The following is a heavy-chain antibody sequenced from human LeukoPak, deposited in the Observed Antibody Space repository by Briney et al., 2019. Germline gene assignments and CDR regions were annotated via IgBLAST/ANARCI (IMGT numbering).Heavy chain of an antibody. CDR3: AGRLTNGSGSYSFDY. J-gene: IGHJ4*02. CDR2: INHSGST. Sequence: SETLSLTCAVYGGSFSGYYWSWIRQPPGKGLEWIGEINHSGSTNYNPSLKSRVTISVDTSKNQFSLKLSSVTAADTAVYYCAGRLTNGSGSYSFDYWGQGTLVTVSS. V-gene: IGHV4-34*01. CDR1: GGSFSGYY. D-gene: IGHD3-10*01.